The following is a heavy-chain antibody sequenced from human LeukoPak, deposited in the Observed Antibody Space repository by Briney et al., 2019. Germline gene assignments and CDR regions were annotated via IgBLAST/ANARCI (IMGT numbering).Heavy chain of an antibody. V-gene: IGHV1-3*01. J-gene: IGHJ4*02. D-gene: IGHD4-17*01. CDR1: GYTFTSYA. CDR3: ARDRDYGVLDYFDY. Sequence: GASVKVSCKASGYTFTSYAMHWVRQAPGQRLEWMGWINAGNGNTKYSQRFQGRVTITRDTSASTAYMELSSLRSEDTAVYYCARDRDYGVLDYFDYWGQGTLVTVSS. CDR2: INAGNGNT.